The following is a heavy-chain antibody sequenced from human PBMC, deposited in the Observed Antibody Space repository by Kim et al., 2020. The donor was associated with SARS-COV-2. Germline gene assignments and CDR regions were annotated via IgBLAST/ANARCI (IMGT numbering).Heavy chain of an antibody. Sequence: SETLSLTCSVSGDSISSRSHFWAWIRQPAGKGLEWIGSIYSTGSTYYKPSLKSRVTMSVDRSKNQFSLNPRSMTAADTAVYYCARHELLTGFYPYYFQYWGHGTLVTVSS. V-gene: IGHV4-39*01. CDR1: GDSISSRSHF. D-gene: IGHD3-9*01. CDR3: ARHELLTGFYPYYFQY. CDR2: IYSTGST. J-gene: IGHJ4*01.